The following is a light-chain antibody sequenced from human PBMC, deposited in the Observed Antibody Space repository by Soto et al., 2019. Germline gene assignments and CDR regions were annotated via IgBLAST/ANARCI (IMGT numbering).Light chain of an antibody. J-gene: IGKJ1*01. V-gene: IGKV1-5*01. CDR1: QSINTR. Sequence: DIQMTQSPSTLSASAGDRVTITCRASQSINTRLAWYQQKPGQAPKLLIYDASSLESGVPSRFSGSGSGTEFTLILSSLQSDDFATYYCQEYSSYWTFGQGTKVEIK. CDR2: DAS. CDR3: QEYSSYWT.